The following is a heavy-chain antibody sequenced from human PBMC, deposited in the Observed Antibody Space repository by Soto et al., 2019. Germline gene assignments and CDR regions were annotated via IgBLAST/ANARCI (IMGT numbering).Heavy chain of an antibody. CDR1: GDSFRNYY. CDR2: IYYSGTT. D-gene: IGHD3-22*01. Sequence: PSETLSLTCSVSGDSFRNYYWSWIRQSPGKGLEWIGCIYYSGTTNYNPSLKSRVTLSINTPKNQFSLELSSVTAADTAVYYCAGLKNFHSRNYLGHWGQGTRVTVS. V-gene: IGHV4-59*08. J-gene: IGHJ4*02. CDR3: AGLKNFHSRNYLGH.